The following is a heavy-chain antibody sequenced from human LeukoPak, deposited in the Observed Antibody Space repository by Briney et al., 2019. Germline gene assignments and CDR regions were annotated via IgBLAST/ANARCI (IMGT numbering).Heavy chain of an antibody. V-gene: IGHV5-51*01. CDR1: GYSFTSYW. D-gene: IGHD3-9*01. J-gene: IGHJ6*03. Sequence: GESLKISCKGSGYSFTSYWIGWVRQMPGKGLEWMGIIYPGDSDTRYSPSFQGQVTISADKSISTAYLQWSSLKASDTAMYYCARHRYTSYYDILTGYSDNYYYYYMDVWGKGTTVTISS. CDR3: ARHRYTSYYDILTGYSDNYYYYYMDV. CDR2: IYPGDSDT.